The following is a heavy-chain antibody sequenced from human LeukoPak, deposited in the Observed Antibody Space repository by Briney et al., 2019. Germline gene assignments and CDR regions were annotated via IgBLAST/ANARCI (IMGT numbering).Heavy chain of an antibody. D-gene: IGHD5-12*01. CDR2: IRSKANTYAT. CDR3: TRLATVED. CDR1: GLNSNDSP. V-gene: IGHV3-73*01. Sequence: GGSLRLSCEVSGLNSNDSPMHWVRQASGKGLEWVGRIRSKANTYATAYAASVKGRFTISRDDSKNTAYLQMNSLRIEDRAVYYCTRLATVEDWGQGTLVTVSS. J-gene: IGHJ4*02.